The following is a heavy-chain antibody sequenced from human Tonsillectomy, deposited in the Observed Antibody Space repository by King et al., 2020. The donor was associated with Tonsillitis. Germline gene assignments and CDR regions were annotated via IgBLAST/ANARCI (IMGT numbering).Heavy chain of an antibody. Sequence: QLQESGPGLVKPSGTLSLTCAVSVGSISTSNWWSGVRQPPGKGLEWIGEIYHSGSTNYNPSLKSRVTISVDKSTNQFSLKLSSVTAAATPVYYCARILKLYSSSLRHYYYYMDVWGKGTTVTVSS. D-gene: IGHD6-6*01. J-gene: IGHJ6*03. CDR3: ARILKLYSSSLRHYYYYMDV. CDR1: VGSISTSNW. V-gene: IGHV4-4*02. CDR2: IYHSGST.